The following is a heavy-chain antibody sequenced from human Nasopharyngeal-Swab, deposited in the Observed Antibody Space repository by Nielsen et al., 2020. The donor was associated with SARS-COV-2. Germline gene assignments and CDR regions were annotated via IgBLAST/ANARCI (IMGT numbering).Heavy chain of an antibody. J-gene: IGHJ3*02. CDR1: GGSISSYY. CDR2: IYSSGST. CDR3: ARDSGTRQYYDFWSGYDAYAFDI. Sequence: SETLSLTCTVSGGSISSYYWSWIRQPPGKGLEWIGYIYSSGSTNYNPSLKSRVTISVDTSKNQFSLKLSSVTAADTAVYYCARDSGTRQYYDFWSGYDAYAFDIWGQGTMVTVSS. D-gene: IGHD3-3*01. V-gene: IGHV4-59*01.